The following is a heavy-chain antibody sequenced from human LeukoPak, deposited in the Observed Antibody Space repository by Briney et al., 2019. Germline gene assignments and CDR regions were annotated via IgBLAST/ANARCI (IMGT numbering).Heavy chain of an antibody. J-gene: IGHJ4*02. CDR2: ISGRGFST. D-gene: IGHD1-14*01. Sequence: GRSLSLSCAPPSLTLPPQAMRCVRQAQGNRPVWLSPISGRGFSTSYADSVRGQFTISRENAKNTLYLEEDRLRAGDTAVYYCAKAAAGNWNHLSDHWDQETLVTVSS. CDR3: AKAAAGNWNHLSDH. V-gene: IGHV3-23*01. CDR1: SLTLPPQA.